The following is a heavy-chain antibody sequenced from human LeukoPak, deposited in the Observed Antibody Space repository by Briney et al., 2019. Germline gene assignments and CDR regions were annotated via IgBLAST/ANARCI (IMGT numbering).Heavy chain of an antibody. CDR3: AKSSPYYYGSGSSACDY. CDR1: GFTSDDYA. CDR2: ISWNSGSI. Sequence: GGSLRPSCAASGFTSDDYAMHWVRQAPGKGREWVSGISWNSGSIGYADSMKGRVTIARANANNSLYLQMNSLRAEHTALYYCAKSSPYYYGSGSSACDYWGQGTLVTVSS. J-gene: IGHJ4*02. D-gene: IGHD3-10*01. V-gene: IGHV3-9*02.